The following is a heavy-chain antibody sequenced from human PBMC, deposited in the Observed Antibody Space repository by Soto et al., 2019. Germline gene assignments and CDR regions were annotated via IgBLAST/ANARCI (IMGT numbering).Heavy chain of an antibody. V-gene: IGHV1-69*02. CDR2: IIPILGIA. J-gene: IGHJ3*02. CDR1: GGTFSSYT. Sequence: ASVKVSCKASGGTFSSYTISWVRQAPGQGLEWMGRIIPILGIANYAQKFQGRVTITADKSTSTAYMELSSLRSEDTAVYYCARILGYCSSTSCAGAFDIWGQGTMVTVSS. CDR3: ARILGYCSSTSCAGAFDI. D-gene: IGHD2-2*01.